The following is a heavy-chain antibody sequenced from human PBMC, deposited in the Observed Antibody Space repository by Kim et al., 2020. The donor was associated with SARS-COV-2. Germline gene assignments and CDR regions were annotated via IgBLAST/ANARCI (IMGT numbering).Heavy chain of an antibody. CDR1: GYTFTGYY. Sequence: ASVKVSCKASGYTFTGYYMHWVRQAPGLGLEWMGWINPNSGGTNYAQKLQGWVTMTRDTSISTAYMELSRLRSDDTAVYYCARVSVLGGSYDYWGQGTLVTVSS. V-gene: IGHV1-2*04. D-gene: IGHD1-26*01. CDR3: ARVSVLGGSYDY. CDR2: INPNSGGT. J-gene: IGHJ4*02.